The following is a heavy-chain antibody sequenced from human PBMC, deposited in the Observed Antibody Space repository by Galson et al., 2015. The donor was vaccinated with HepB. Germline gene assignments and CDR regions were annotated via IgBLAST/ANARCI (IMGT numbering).Heavy chain of an antibody. J-gene: IGHJ4*02. CDR3: ARAPYYYDSSGSSGALDY. Sequence: SVKVSCKASGYTFTSYAMHWVRQAPGQRLEWMGWINAGNGNTKYSQKLQGRVTMTTDTSTSTAYMELRSLRSDDTAVYYCARAPYYYDSSGSSGALDYWGQGTLVTVSS. D-gene: IGHD3-22*01. CDR1: GYTFTSYA. CDR2: INAGNGNT. V-gene: IGHV1-3*01.